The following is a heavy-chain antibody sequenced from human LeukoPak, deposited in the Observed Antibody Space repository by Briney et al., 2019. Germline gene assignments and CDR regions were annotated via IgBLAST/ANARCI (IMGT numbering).Heavy chain of an antibody. CDR3: AKQGIAAAGRRVPYWFDP. Sequence: PGGSLRLSCAASGFTFSSYGMHWVRQAPGKGLEWVAFIRYDGSNKYYADSVKGRFTISRDNSKNTLYLQMNGLRAEDTAVYYCAKQGIAAAGRRVPYWFDPWGQGTLVTVSS. CDR1: GFTFSSYG. J-gene: IGHJ5*02. V-gene: IGHV3-30*02. D-gene: IGHD6-13*01. CDR2: IRYDGSNK.